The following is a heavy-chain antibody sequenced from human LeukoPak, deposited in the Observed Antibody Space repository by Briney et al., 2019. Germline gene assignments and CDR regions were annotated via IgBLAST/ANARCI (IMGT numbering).Heavy chain of an antibody. V-gene: IGHV3-66*01. CDR1: GLTVSGNY. CDR2: IYSGGST. Sequence: GGSLRLSCAASGLTVSGNYMSWVRQAPGKGLDWVSVIYSGGSTYYADSVRGRFTISRDNSKNTLFLQMNSLRAEDTAVYFCARAKYYDSSGYYYADYWGQGTLVTVSS. CDR3: ARAKYYDSSGYYYADY. D-gene: IGHD3-22*01. J-gene: IGHJ4*02.